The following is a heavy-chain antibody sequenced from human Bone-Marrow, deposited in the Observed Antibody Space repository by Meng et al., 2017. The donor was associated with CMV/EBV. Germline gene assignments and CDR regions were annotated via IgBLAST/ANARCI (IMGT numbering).Heavy chain of an antibody. CDR3: ARDPGIAVAGLYNWFGP. Sequence: SETLSLTCAISGDTVSSKSAAWNWIRQSPSRGLEWLGRTYSRSKWNYDYAVSVKSRITINPDTSRNQFSLQLSSVTAADTAVYYCARDPGIAVAGLYNWFGPWGQGTLVTVSS. V-gene: IGHV6-1*01. J-gene: IGHJ5*02. D-gene: IGHD6-19*01. CDR1: GDTVSSKSAA. CDR2: TYSRSKWNY.